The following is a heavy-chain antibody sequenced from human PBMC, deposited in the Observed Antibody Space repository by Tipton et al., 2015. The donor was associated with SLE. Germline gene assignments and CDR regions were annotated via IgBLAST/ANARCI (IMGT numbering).Heavy chain of an antibody. Sequence: TLSLTCTVSGGSVSSGSYYWSWIRQPPGKGLEWIGYIYYSGSTNYNPSLKSRVTISVDTSKNQFSLKLSSVTAADTAVYYCARIPGIAAAGSTFDIWGQGTMVTVSS. J-gene: IGHJ3*02. CDR2: IYYSGST. D-gene: IGHD6-13*01. CDR3: ARIPGIAAAGSTFDI. CDR1: GGSVSSGSYY. V-gene: IGHV4-61*01.